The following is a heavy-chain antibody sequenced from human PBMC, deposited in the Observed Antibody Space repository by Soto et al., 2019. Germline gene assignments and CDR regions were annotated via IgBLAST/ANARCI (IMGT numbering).Heavy chain of an antibody. Sequence: QVQLQESGPGLVKPSETLSLTCTVSGGSISGYYWSWIRQPPGKGLEWIGYIYYSGSTKYNPSLKSRVTISVDTSKNQFSLKLSSVTAADTAVYYCARVGSTSSWLVPFDYWGQGTLVTVSS. CDR2: IYYSGST. V-gene: IGHV4-59*01. D-gene: IGHD6-13*01. J-gene: IGHJ4*02. CDR3: ARVGSTSSWLVPFDY. CDR1: GGSISGYY.